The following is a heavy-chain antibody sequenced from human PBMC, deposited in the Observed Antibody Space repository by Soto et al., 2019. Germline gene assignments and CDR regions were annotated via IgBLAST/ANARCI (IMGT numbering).Heavy chain of an antibody. Sequence: GGSLRLSCAASGFTFSSYSMNWVRQAPGKGLEWVSYISSSSSTIYYADPVKGRFTISRDNAKNSLDLQMNSLRAEDTAVYYCARVTVVPAAMRPLDYYYMDVWGKGTTVTVSS. D-gene: IGHD2-2*01. CDR1: GFTFSSYS. J-gene: IGHJ6*03. CDR2: ISSSSSTI. CDR3: ARVTVVPAAMRPLDYYYMDV. V-gene: IGHV3-48*01.